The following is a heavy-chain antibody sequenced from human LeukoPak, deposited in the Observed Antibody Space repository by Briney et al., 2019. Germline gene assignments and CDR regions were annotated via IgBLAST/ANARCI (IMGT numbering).Heavy chain of an antibody. CDR1: GYTFTSYY. CDR3: ARAGELSEYSSSFDY. CDR2: INPSGGST. V-gene: IGHV1-46*01. J-gene: IGHJ4*02. Sequence: ASVKVSCKASGYTFTSYYMHWVRQAPGQGLEWMGIINPSGGSTSYARKFQGRVTMTRDMSTSTVYMELSSLRSEDTAVYYCARAGELSEYSSSFDYWGQGTLVTVSS. D-gene: IGHD6-6*01.